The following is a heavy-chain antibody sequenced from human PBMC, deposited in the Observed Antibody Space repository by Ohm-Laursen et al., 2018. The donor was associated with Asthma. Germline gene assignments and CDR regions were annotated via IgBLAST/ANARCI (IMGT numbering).Heavy chain of an antibody. CDR1: GFTFSDYY. J-gene: IGHJ6*02. Sequence: SLRLSCAASGFTFSDYYMSWIRQAPGKGLEWVSYISSSSSYTNYADSVKGRFTISRGSAENAIYLQMNNLRAEDTAVYYCARGTSGPWVNYAMDVWGQGTSVTVSS. V-gene: IGHV3-11*06. CDR3: ARGTSGPWVNYAMDV. CDR2: ISSSSSYT. D-gene: IGHD2-2*01.